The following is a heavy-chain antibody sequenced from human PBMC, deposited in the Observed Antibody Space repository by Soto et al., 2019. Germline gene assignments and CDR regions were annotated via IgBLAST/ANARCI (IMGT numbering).Heavy chain of an antibody. CDR3: ARGRYGDS. D-gene: IGHD1-1*01. Sequence: QVHLVQSGAEVKKPGASVKVSCKASGYTFTSYGITWVRQAPGQGLEWMGWISAHNGNTDYAHKLQCRDIVTGETPRSKAYMELRGLRPNDTEVYYCARGRYGDSWGQGALVTVSS. V-gene: IGHV1-18*01. J-gene: IGHJ4*02. CDR1: GYTFTSYG. CDR2: ISAHNGNT.